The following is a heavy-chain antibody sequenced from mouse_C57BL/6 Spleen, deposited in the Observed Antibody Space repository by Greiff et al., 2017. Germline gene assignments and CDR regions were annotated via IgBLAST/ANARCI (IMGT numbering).Heavy chain of an antibody. D-gene: IGHD1-1*01. J-gene: IGHJ2*01. CDR3: AREGGSSANYFDY. CDR1: GYTFTDYY. Sequence: QVQLQQSGPELVKPGASVKISCKASGYTFTDYYINWVKQRPGQGLEWIGCIFPGSGSTYYNEKFNGKATLTVDKSSSTAYMLLSSLTSEDSAVYFCAREGGSSANYFDYWGQGTTLTVSS. V-gene: IGHV1-75*01. CDR2: IFPGSGST.